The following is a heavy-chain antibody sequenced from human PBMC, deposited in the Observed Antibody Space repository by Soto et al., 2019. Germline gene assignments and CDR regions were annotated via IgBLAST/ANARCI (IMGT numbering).Heavy chain of an antibody. J-gene: IGHJ3*02. CDR3: ARIRGYSYGYNAFDI. CDR1: GYTFTTYA. Sequence: ASVKVSSKASGYTFTTYAMHWVRQAPGQGLEWMGWISAYNGNTNYAQKLQGRVTMTTDTSTSTAYMELRSLRSDDTAVYYCARIRGYSYGYNAFDIWGQGTMVTVSS. V-gene: IGHV1-18*01. D-gene: IGHD5-18*01. CDR2: ISAYNGNT.